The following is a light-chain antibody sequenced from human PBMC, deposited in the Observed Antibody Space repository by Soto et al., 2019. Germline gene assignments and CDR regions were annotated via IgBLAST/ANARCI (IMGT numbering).Light chain of an antibody. Sequence: QSVLTRAPSASGTPGQRVTISCSGSSSNIGRNTVHWYQQLPGTAPNVLIYTNDKRPSGVPDRFSGSKSGTLASLAISGLQSEDEADYYCAAWDDSLKGLVFGTGTKVTVL. CDR1: SSNIGRNT. CDR2: TND. V-gene: IGLV1-44*01. CDR3: AAWDDSLKGLV. J-gene: IGLJ1*01.